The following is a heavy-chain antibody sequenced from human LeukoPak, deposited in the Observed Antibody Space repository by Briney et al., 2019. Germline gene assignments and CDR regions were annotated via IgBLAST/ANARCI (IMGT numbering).Heavy chain of an antibody. CDR2: IYSGGST. D-gene: IGHD4-17*01. J-gene: IGHJ4*02. V-gene: IGHV3-66*01. CDR3: ARDCPPHDYGDCLDY. Sequence: GGSLRLSCAASGFTVSSNYMSWVRQAPGKGLEWVSVIYSGGSTYYADSVKGRFTISRDNSKNTLYLQMNSLSAEDTAVYYCARDCPPHDYGDCLDYWGQGTLVTVSS. CDR1: GFTVSSNY.